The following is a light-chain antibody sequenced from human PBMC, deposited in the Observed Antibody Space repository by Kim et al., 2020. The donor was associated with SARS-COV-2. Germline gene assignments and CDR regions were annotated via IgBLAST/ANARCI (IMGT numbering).Light chain of an antibody. Sequence: PGEQTALPCRASRSGGNTYLAWYQQKPGQPPRLLIYGASTRATGIPARFSGSGSGTDFILTISSLEPEDFAVYYCQQYGNSPLTFGQGTKVDIK. CDR2: GAS. J-gene: IGKJ1*01. CDR1: RSGGNTY. CDR3: QQYGNSPLT. V-gene: IGKV3-20*01.